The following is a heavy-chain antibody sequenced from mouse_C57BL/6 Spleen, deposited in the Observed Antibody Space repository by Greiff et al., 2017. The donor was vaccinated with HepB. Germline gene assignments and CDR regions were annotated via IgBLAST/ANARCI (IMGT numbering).Heavy chain of an antibody. Sequence: EVQLQQSGPELVKPGASVKISCKASGYSFTGYYMNWVKQSPEKSLEWIGEINPSTGGTTYNQKFKAKATLTVDKSSSTAYMQLKSLTSEDSAVYYCAPITTVGYFDVWGTGTTVTVSS. CDR2: INPSTGGT. J-gene: IGHJ1*03. D-gene: IGHD1-1*01. CDR3: APITTVGYFDV. CDR1: GYSFTGYY. V-gene: IGHV1-42*01.